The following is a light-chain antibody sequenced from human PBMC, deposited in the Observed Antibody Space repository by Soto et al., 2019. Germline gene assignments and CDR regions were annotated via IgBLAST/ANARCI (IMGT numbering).Light chain of an antibody. Sequence: EIVLTQSPGTLSLSPGEGATVSCRASQSVNSNLLAWFQQKPGQAPRLLIHDASRRATGIPDRFSGSGSGTDFTLSISRLAPEDFAVYYCHQYVSSPLTFGQGTKLEIK. CDR2: DAS. CDR3: HQYVSSPLT. J-gene: IGKJ2*01. CDR1: QSVNSNL. V-gene: IGKV3-20*01.